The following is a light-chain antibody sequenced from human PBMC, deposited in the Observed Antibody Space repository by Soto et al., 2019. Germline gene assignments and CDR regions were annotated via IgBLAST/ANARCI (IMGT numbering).Light chain of an antibody. CDR3: LHYNSYPWP. J-gene: IGKJ1*01. CDR2: DAS. V-gene: IGKV1-5*01. CDR1: RSISDW. Sequence: DIRMNQSPSTLSAYVGDRVTITCRASRSISDWLAWYQQKPGKAPELLIFDASSLKSGVPSRFSGSGSGTEFTLTISRLQPDDVAPYYCLHYNSYPWPFGQGTMV.